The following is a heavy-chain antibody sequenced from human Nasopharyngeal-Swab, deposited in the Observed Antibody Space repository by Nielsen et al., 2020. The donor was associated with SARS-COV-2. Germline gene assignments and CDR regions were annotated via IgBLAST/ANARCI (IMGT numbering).Heavy chain of an antibody. CDR3: AISKKAPFDY. CDR2: INHSGST. V-gene: IGHV4-34*01. Sequence: WIRQPPWKGLEWIGEINHSGSTNYNPSLKSRVTISVNTSKNQFSLKLSSVTAADTAVYYCAISKKAPFDYWGQGTLVTVSS. J-gene: IGHJ4*02.